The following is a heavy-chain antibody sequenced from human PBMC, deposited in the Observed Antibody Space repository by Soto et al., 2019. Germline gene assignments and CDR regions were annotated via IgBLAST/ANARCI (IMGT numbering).Heavy chain of an antibody. CDR2: ISFDGSHT. D-gene: IGHD3-10*01. Sequence: QVQLVESGGGVVQPGRSLRLSCAASGFTFGSYGMHWVRQAPGKGLEWVAVISFDGSHTYYADSVKGRFTISRDNSQNTLFLQMNSLRADDTAMYYCAKPTLVRGDPPDHWGQGALVTVSS. CDR3: AKPTLVRGDPPDH. J-gene: IGHJ4*02. V-gene: IGHV3-30*18. CDR1: GFTFGSYG.